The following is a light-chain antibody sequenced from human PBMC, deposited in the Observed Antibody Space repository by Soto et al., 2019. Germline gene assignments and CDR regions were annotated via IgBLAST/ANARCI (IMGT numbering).Light chain of an antibody. Sequence: EIVLTQSPATLSLSPGERATLSCRASQSVSSYLAWYQQKLGQAPRLLIYDASNRATGIPARFSGSWSGTDFTLTISSLEPEDFAIYYCQQRSNWPPVTFGGGTKVEIK. CDR1: QSVSSY. CDR3: QQRSNWPPVT. V-gene: IGKV3-11*01. J-gene: IGKJ4*01. CDR2: DAS.